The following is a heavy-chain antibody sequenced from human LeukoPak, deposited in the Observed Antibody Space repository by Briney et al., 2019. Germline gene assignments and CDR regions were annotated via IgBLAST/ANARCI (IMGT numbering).Heavy chain of an antibody. Sequence: SETLSLTCAVNAQCLRGYYWTWSRQPPGKGLEWIGEMNHSGSTNPNPTLKSRVTISVDTSKNQLSLKLTSVTAADTAVYYCARGRGSYYADWGQGTLVTVSS. CDR1: AQCLRGYY. CDR2: MNHSGST. CDR3: ARGRGSYYAD. D-gene: IGHD3-10*01. J-gene: IGHJ4*02. V-gene: IGHV4-34*01.